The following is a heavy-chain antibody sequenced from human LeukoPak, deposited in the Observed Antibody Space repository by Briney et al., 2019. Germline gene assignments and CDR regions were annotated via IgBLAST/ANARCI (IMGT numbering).Heavy chain of an antibody. D-gene: IGHD3-22*01. J-gene: IGHJ4*02. Sequence: PSETLSLTCAVDGGSFSGYYWSWIRQPPGKGLEWIGEINQSGSTNYNPSLKSRVTISVETSKNQFSLKLSSVTAADTTVYYCARGNTNSYYYDSSGYYYLDYWGQGTLVTVSS. V-gene: IGHV4-34*01. CDR2: INQSGST. CDR3: ARGNTNSYYYDSSGYYYLDY. CDR1: GGSFSGYY.